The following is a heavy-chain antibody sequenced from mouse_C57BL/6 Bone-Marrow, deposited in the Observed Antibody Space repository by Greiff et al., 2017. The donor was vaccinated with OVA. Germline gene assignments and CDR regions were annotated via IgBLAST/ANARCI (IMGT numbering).Heavy chain of an antibody. Sequence: QVQLQQSGAELARPGASVKLSCKSSGYTFTSYTMHWVKQRPGQGLEWIGYFNPGSGYTKYNQKFKDKATLTADKSSRTAYMQPSSLTSEDSAVYYCESQGPNKGLAYWGQGTLVTVSA. CDR2: FNPGSGYT. D-gene: IGHD3-2*02. CDR1: GYTFTSYT. CDR3: ESQGPNKGLAY. J-gene: IGHJ3*01. V-gene: IGHV1-4*01.